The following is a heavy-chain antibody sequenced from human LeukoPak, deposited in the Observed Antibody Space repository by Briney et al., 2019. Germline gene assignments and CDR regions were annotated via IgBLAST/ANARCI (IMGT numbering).Heavy chain of an antibody. J-gene: IGHJ5*02. Sequence: SETLSLTCSVSGVSISSHYWNWIRQPPGKGLEWIGYIYSSGSTYYNLSLKSRVTISVDTSRNQFSLRLTPVTAADTAVYYCARGYNSGWSDWFDPWGPGTLVTVSS. CDR2: IYSSGST. CDR1: GVSISSHY. V-gene: IGHV4-59*11. D-gene: IGHD1-1*01. CDR3: ARGYNSGWSDWFDP.